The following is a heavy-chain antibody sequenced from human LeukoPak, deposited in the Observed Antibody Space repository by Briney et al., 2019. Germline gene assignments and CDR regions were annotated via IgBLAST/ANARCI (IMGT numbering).Heavy chain of an antibody. CDR3: AGDLRFLEWSLSSFDP. J-gene: IGHJ5*02. D-gene: IGHD3-3*01. CDR2: IYHSGST. V-gene: IGHV4-38-2*02. CDR1: GYSISSGYY. Sequence: SETLSLTCAVSGYSISSGYYWGWIRQPPGKGLEWIGSIYHSGSTYYNPSLKSRVTISVDTSKNQFSLKLSSVTAADTAVYYCAGDLRFLEWSLSSFDPWGQGTLVTVSS.